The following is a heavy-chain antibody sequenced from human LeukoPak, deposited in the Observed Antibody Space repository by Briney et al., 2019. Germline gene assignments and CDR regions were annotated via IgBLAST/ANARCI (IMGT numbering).Heavy chain of an antibody. J-gene: IGHJ4*02. V-gene: IGHV4-31*03. CDR2: IYTIGST. D-gene: IGHD4-17*01. Sequence: PSETLSLTCTLSVGSISRGGYYWGWIRQHRGEGLEVIGLIYTIGSTYYTPSHKSRATTSVDTSKNQFSLKLSSVTAADTAVYYCATATTVTTLLGYWGQGTLVTVSA. CDR1: VGSISRGGYY. CDR3: ATATTVTTLLGY.